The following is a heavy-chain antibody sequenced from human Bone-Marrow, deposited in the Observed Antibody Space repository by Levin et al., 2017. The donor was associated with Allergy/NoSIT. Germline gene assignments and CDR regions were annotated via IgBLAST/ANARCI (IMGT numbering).Heavy chain of an antibody. CDR3: TRLRYSSSGYYHYYYGMDV. Sequence: SETLSLTCAVSGGSIRNSNWWTWLRQPPGKGLEWIGEIFHSGTTNYNPALKSRVAISVDKSKNPFSLNLTSVTAADTAVYYCTRLRYSSSGYYHYYYGMDVWSQGTTVTVSS. CDR2: IFHSGTT. J-gene: IGHJ6*02. V-gene: IGHV4-4*02. CDR1: GGSIRNSNW. D-gene: IGHD6-19*01.